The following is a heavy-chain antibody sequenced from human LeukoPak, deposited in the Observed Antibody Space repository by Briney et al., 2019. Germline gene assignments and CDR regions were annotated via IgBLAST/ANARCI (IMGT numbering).Heavy chain of an antibody. CDR1: GFTFSDYY. J-gene: IGHJ4*02. D-gene: IGHD4/OR15-4a*01. CDR2: ISSSSDYT. V-gene: IGHV3-11*03. Sequence: GGSLRLSCAASGFTFSDYYMSWIRQAPGRGLEWVSYISSSSDYTDYADSVKGRFTTSRDNAKNSLYLQMNSLRAEDTAVYYCANFYYSALFDYWGQGTLVTVSS. CDR3: ANFYYSALFDY.